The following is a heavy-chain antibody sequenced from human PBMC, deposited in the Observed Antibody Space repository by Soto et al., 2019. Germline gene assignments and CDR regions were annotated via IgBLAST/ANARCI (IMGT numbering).Heavy chain of an antibody. V-gene: IGHV3-48*03. Sequence: EVQLVESGGGLVQPGGSRRLSCAASGFTFYTYEMNWVRQAPGKGLEWVADISSSGSTTYYADSVNGRFTISRDNAKNSLYLQMNSSGAEATSIYSCATSAWGGGAFDFWGQGTLVTVSS. D-gene: IGHD3-16*01. CDR2: ISSSGSTT. CDR3: ATSAWGGGAFDF. CDR1: GFTFYTYE. J-gene: IGHJ3*01.